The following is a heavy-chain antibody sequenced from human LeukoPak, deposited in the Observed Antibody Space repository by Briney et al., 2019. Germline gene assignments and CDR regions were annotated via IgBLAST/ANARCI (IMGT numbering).Heavy chain of an antibody. V-gene: IGHV3-30*02. J-gene: IGHJ4*02. CDR1: GFTFSSYG. CDR2: IRYDGSNK. CDR3: AKDVRDIVVVPAAIDY. D-gene: IGHD2-2*01. Sequence: TGGSLRLSCAASGFTFSSYGMHWVRQAPGKGLEWVAFIRYDGSNKYYADSVKGRFTISRDNSKNTLYLQMNSLRAEDTAVYYCAKDVRDIVVVPAAIDYWGQGTLVTVSS.